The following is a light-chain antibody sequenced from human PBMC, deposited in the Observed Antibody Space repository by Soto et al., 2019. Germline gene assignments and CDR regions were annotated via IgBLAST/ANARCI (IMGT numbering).Light chain of an antibody. CDR1: RSNIGSNT. Sequence: QSVLTQPPSESGTPGQRVTISCSGSRSNIGSNTVNWYQQLPGTAPKLLIFGNNQRPSGVPDRFSGSRSGTSASLAISGLQSEDEADYYCAAWDDSLNGLVFGTGTKVTVL. V-gene: IGLV1-44*01. CDR2: GNN. J-gene: IGLJ1*01. CDR3: AAWDDSLNGLV.